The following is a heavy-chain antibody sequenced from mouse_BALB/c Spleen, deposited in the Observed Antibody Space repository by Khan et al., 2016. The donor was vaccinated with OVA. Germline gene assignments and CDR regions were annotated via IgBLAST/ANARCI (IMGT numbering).Heavy chain of an antibody. D-gene: IGHD1-1*01. Sequence: QVQLKQSGAELVRPGTSVKMSCKADGYTFTKYWIGWVKQRPGHGLEWIGDIYPGNGNTNYNEKFKGKATLNTDTYSNTAYMQLSSLTSEDSAIXYCARPYYYGSNFAPMDDWGQGTSVTVSS. CDR2: IYPGNGNT. V-gene: IGHV1-63*02. CDR1: GYTFTKYW. CDR3: ARPYYYGSNFAPMDD. J-gene: IGHJ4*01.